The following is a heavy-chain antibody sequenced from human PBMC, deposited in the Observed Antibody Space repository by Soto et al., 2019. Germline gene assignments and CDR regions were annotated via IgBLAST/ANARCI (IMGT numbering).Heavy chain of an antibody. CDR3: AREKLLVAPDGTLTAFEP. V-gene: IGHV4-4*02. Sequence: SETLSLTCAVSGGSISSSNWWSWVRQPPGKGLEWIGEIYHSGSTNYNPSLKSRVTISVDKSKNQFSLKLSSVTAADTAVYYCAREKLLVAPDGTLTAFEPWGQGTLVTVS. CDR2: IYHSGST. D-gene: IGHD6-13*01. J-gene: IGHJ5*02. CDR1: GGSISSSNW.